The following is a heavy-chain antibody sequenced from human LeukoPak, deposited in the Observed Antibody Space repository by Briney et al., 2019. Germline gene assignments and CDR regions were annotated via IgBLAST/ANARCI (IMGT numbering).Heavy chain of an antibody. CDR1: GFTFPTYA. D-gene: IGHD2-15*01. J-gene: IGHJ3*02. Sequence: GGSLRLSCAASGFTFPTYAMTWVRQAPGKGLEWVSGISHSGGSTYYADSVKGRFTISRDNSRNTVYLQMNNLRVEDAAVYHCARGPYCGGGTCYTLGAFEIWGQGTLASVSS. V-gene: IGHV3-23*01. CDR2: ISHSGGST. CDR3: ARGPYCGGGTCYTLGAFEI.